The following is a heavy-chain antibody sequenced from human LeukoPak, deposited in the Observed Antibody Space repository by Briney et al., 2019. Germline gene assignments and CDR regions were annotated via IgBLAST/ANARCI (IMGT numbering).Heavy chain of an antibody. CDR2: ISAYNGNT. D-gene: IGHD1-26*01. V-gene: IGHV1-18*04. J-gene: IGHJ5*02. CDR1: GYTFTSYY. Sequence: ASVKVSCKASGYTFTSYYMHWVRQAPGQGLEWMGWISAYNGNTNYAQKLQGRVTMNTDKSTSTAYTELRSLRSDDTAVYYCARDWGHSRSRNWFDPWGQGTLVTVSS. CDR3: ARDWGHSRSRNWFDP.